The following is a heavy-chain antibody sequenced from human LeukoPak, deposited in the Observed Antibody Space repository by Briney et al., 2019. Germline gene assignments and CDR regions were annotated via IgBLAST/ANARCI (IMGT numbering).Heavy chain of an antibody. J-gene: IGHJ2*01. D-gene: IGHD2-15*01. CDR3: ATKYCSGGSCYHYWYFDL. V-gene: IGHV3-48*03. CDR2: ISSSGSPI. Sequence: GGSLRLSCAASGFTFSRFAMHWVRQAPGKGLEWVSYISSSGSPIYYADSVKGRFTISRDNAKNSLYLLMNSLRAEDTAVYYCATKYCSGGSCYHYWYFDLWGRGTLVTVSS. CDR1: GFTFSRFA.